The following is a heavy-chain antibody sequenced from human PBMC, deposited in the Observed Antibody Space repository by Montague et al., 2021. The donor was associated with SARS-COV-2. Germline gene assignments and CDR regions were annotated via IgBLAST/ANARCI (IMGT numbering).Heavy chain of an antibody. CDR3: AREGLHNWFDP. Sequence: SETLSLTCTVSGGPINSYYWSWVRQPPGKRLEWIGYIYYRGSTNYNPSLESRVTMSIDTSKNQFSLKLRSVTAADTAVYFCAREGLHNWFDPWGQGTLVIVSS. CDR2: IYYRGST. J-gene: IGHJ5*02. CDR1: GGPINSYY. V-gene: IGHV4-59*01.